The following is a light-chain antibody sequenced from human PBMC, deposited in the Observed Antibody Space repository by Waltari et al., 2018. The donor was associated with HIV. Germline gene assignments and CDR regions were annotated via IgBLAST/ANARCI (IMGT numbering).Light chain of an antibody. J-gene: IGLJ1*01. CDR2: EVT. CDR1: SGAVGGYNF. V-gene: IGLV2-14*03. Sequence: QSALTQPASVSGSPGQSITLSSTGTSGAVGGYNFFSWYQQHPGKAPKLIIYEVTYRPSGVSDRFSGSKSGNTASLTISGLQAEDEADYYCCSYTSSNTYDFGTGTTVTVL. CDR3: CSYTSSNTYD.